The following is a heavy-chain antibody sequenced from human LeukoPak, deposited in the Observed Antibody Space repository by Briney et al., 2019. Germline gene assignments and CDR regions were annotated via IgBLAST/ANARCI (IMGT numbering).Heavy chain of an antibody. CDR1: GGSFSGYY. CDR2: INHSGST. D-gene: IGHD2-21*02. CDR3: ASSRFPVVTANWFDP. Sequence: PSETLSLTCAVYGGSFSGYYWSWIRQPPGRGLEWIGEINHSGSTNYNPSLKSRVTISADTSKNQFSLKLSSVTAADTAVYYCASSRFPVVTANWFDPWGQGTLVTVSS. J-gene: IGHJ5*02. V-gene: IGHV4-34*01.